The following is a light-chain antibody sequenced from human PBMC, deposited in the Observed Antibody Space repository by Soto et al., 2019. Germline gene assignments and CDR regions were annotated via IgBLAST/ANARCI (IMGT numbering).Light chain of an antibody. CDR2: KVS. J-gene: IGKJ5*01. Sequence: DVAMTQSPLSLPVTLGQPASISCRCSQSLVYTDGFTYLNWFQQRPGQSPRRLIFKVSKRDSGVPDRISGIGSGTDFTLKISRVEAEDVGVYYCMQGTRWPRITFGQGTRLEIK. CDR1: QSLVYTDGFTY. CDR3: MQGTRWPRIT. V-gene: IGKV2-30*01.